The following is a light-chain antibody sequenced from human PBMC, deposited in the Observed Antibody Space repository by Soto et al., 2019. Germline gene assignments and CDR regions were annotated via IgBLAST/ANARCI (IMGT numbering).Light chain of an antibody. CDR1: QSIHRNY. J-gene: IGKJ1*01. Sequence: ETVLTQSPGTLSLSPGERATLSCRASQSIHRNYLAWYQQKPGQAPSLLINGVSSRAPAIPDRFSGSVSGTDLTLTISRLEPEDSAVYYCQQYDYSPWTFGQGTKVEIK. V-gene: IGKV3-20*01. CDR2: GVS. CDR3: QQYDYSPWT.